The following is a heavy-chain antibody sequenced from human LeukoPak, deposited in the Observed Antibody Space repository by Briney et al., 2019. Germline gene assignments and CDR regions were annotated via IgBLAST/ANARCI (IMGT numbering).Heavy chain of an antibody. CDR3: ARLIGRLRYFDWLFDY. CDR2: IYYSGST. J-gene: IGHJ4*02. Sequence: SETLSLTCTVSGGSISSYYWSWIRQPPGKGLEWIGYIYYSGSTNYNPSLKSRVTISVDTSKNQFSLKLSSVTAADTAVYYCARLIGRLRYFDWLFDYWGQGTLVTVSS. V-gene: IGHV4-59*08. CDR1: GGSISSYY. D-gene: IGHD3-9*01.